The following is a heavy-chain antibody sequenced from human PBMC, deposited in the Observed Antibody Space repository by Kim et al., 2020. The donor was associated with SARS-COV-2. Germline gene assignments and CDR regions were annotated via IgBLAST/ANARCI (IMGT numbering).Heavy chain of an antibody. CDR3: ARDPQSQRFLEWLTPDWGMDV. CDR1: GFTFSSYG. Sequence: GGSLRLSCAASGFTFSSYGMHWVRQAPGKGLEWVAVIWYDGSNKYYADSVKGRFTISRDNSKNTLYLQMNSLRAEDTAVYYCARDPQSQRFLEWLTPDWGMDVWGQGTTVTVSS. CDR2: IWYDGSNK. J-gene: IGHJ6*02. V-gene: IGHV3-33*01. D-gene: IGHD3-3*01.